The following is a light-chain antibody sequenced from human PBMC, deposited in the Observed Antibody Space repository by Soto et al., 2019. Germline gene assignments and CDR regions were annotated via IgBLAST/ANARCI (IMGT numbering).Light chain of an antibody. V-gene: IGKV3-15*01. CDR3: QQYGSSPPIT. Sequence: EIVITQSPATLSVSPGERATLSCKASQSVSSNLAWYQQKPGQAPRLLIYGASTRATGIPARFSGSGSGTEFTLTISSLQSEDFAVYYCQQYGSSPPITFGQGTRLEIK. CDR1: QSVSSN. J-gene: IGKJ5*01. CDR2: GAS.